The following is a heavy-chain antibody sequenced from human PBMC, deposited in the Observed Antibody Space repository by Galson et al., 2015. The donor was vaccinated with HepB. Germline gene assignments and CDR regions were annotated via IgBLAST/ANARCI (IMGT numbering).Heavy chain of an antibody. Sequence: SLRLSCAASGLTFSHYWMTWVRQAPGKGLEWVANINEDGSQKSYGDSVKGRFTISGDNGKNSLYLQMNGLRVEDTAVYYCARFARIPDHWGQGTLVTVSS. D-gene: IGHD2-15*01. CDR3: ARFARIPDH. CDR2: INEDGSQK. J-gene: IGHJ4*02. CDR1: GLTFSHYW. V-gene: IGHV3-7*01.